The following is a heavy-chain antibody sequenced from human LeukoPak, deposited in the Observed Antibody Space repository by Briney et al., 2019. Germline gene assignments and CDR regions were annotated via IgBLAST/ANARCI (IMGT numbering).Heavy chain of an antibody. CDR3: AGGGIYFDYYYYMDV. D-gene: IGHD2/OR15-2a*01. J-gene: IGHJ6*03. CDR2: IVVGSGNT. CDR1: GFTFTRSA. Sequence: EASVKVSCKASGFTFTRSAMQWVRQARGQRLEWIGWIVVGSGNTKYAQKFQERVTITRDMSTGTAYMELSSLRSEDTAVYYCAGGGIYFDYYYYMDVWGKGTTVTVSS. V-gene: IGHV1-58*02.